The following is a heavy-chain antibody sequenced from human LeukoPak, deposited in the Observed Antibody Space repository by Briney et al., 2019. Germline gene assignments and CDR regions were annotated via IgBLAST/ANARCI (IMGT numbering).Heavy chain of an antibody. CDR1: GFTFSTYA. D-gene: IGHD3-10*01. Sequence: GGSLRLSCAASGFTFSTYAMSWVRQAPGKGLEWVSGISASGGSTYYADSVKGRFTISRDNSKNTLYLQMNSLRAEDTAIYYCAKDYYGSGSQNYGMDVWGQGTTVTVSS. CDR3: AKDYYGSGSQNYGMDV. J-gene: IGHJ6*02. CDR2: ISASGGST. V-gene: IGHV3-23*01.